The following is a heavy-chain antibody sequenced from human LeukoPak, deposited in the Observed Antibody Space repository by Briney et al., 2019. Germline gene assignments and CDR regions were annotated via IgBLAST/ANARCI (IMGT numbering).Heavy chain of an antibody. CDR2: IHHSGST. CDR3: ARSDYGSGNYYWSLDY. D-gene: IGHD3-10*01. CDR1: GGSISGYY. V-gene: IGHV4-34*01. J-gene: IGHJ4*02. Sequence: SETLSLTCAVYGGSISGYYWSWIRQPPGKGLEWIAEIHHSGSTNYDPSLKSRVTISIDTSKNQFSLKLSSVTAADTAVYYCARSDYGSGNYYWSLDYWGQGTLVTVSS.